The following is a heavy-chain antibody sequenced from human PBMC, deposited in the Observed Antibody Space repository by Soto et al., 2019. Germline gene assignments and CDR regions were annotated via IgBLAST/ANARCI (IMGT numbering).Heavy chain of an antibody. CDR2: IIPIFGTA. J-gene: IGHJ4*02. CDR3: ARGTAMVSNFDY. D-gene: IGHD5-18*01. Sequence: AASVKVSCKASGGTFSSYAISWVRQAPGQGLEWMGGIIPIFGTANYAQKFQGRVTITADESTSTAYMELSSLRSEDTAVYYCARGTAMVSNFDYWGQGTLVTVSS. CDR1: GGTFSSYA. V-gene: IGHV1-69*13.